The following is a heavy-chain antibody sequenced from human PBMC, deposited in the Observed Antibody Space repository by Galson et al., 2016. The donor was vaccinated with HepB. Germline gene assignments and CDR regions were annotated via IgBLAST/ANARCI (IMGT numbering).Heavy chain of an antibody. J-gene: IGHJ6*01. D-gene: IGHD3/OR15-3a*01. V-gene: IGHV4-4*02. CDR2: SYHTGTT. Sequence: SETLSLTCRVSGGSVSSPTWWTWVRQSPGKGLEWIGESYHTGTTNYHTSLRRRVTISVDKSKNQFALRRASVTAADTAVYFCASKDWTSKPHYFYGLDVCGQGTTVIGSS. CDR1: GGSVSSPTW. CDR3: ASKDWTSKPHYFYGLDV.